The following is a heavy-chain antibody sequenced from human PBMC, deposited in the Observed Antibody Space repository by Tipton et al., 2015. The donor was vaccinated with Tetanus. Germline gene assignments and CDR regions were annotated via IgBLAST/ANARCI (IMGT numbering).Heavy chain of an antibody. D-gene: IGHD2/OR15-2a*01. Sequence: TLSLTCTVSGASFSSGDYYWSWIRKPPGKDLEWIGYIYQTGTTYYNPSLKGRVTISMDRSNTQFSLRLDSLTAAHTAVYYCARAAGFLGLTHDFWGRGTLVSVSS. V-gene: IGHV4-30-4*01. J-gene: IGHJ4*02. CDR2: IYQTGTT. CDR3: ARAAGFLGLTHDF. CDR1: GASFSSGDYY.